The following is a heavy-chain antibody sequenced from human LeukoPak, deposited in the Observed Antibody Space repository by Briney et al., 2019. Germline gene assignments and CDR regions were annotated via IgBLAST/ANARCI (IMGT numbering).Heavy chain of an antibody. CDR1: GFTFSSYW. D-gene: IGHD6-13*01. CDR2: INQDESEN. Sequence: PGGSLSLSCAASGFTFSSYWMTWVRQAPGKGLGWVANINQDESENYYVDSVKGRFTNSRDNAKNSLYLQMNNLRAEDMALYYCAKGQGVSAAGLMDVWGKGTTVTVSS. J-gene: IGHJ6*03. CDR3: AKGQGVSAAGLMDV. V-gene: IGHV3-7*03.